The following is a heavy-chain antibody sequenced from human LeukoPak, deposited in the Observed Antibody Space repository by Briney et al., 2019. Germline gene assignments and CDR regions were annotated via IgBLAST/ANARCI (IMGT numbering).Heavy chain of an antibody. CDR2: INSDSGGT. CDR3: ARDTITVTTPYFDY. CDR1: GYTFTGYY. Sequence: ASVKVSCKASGYTFTGYYIDWVRQAPGQGLEWMGWINSDSGGTNYAQKFQGRVTMTRDTSNSTAYMELSSLRSDDTAFYYCARDTITVTTPYFDYWGQGTLVTVPS. J-gene: IGHJ4*02. V-gene: IGHV1-2*02. D-gene: IGHD4-17*01.